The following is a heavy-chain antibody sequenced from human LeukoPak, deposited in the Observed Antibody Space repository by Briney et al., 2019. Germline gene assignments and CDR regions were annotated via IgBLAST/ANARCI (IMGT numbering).Heavy chain of an antibody. CDR1: GFTFSSYS. J-gene: IGHJ4*02. CDR3: ARDRYRDYYDSSGYYYFDY. Sequence: GGSLRLSCAASGFTFSSYSMNWVRQAPGKGLEWVSSISSSSSYIYYADSVKGRFTISRDNAKNSLYLQMNSLRAEDTAVYYCARDRYRDYYDSSGYYYFDYWGQGTLVTVSS. CDR2: ISSSSSYI. V-gene: IGHV3-21*01. D-gene: IGHD3-22*01.